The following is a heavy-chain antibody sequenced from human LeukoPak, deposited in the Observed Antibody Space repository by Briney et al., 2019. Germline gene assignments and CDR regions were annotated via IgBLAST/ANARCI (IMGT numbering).Heavy chain of an antibody. D-gene: IGHD6-19*01. CDR1: GFPFSSYA. V-gene: IGHV3-30*04. J-gene: IGHJ4*02. Sequence: GGSLRLSCAASGFPFSSYAMHWVRQAPGKGLEWVAVISYDGSNKYYADSVKGRFTISRDNSKNTLYLQMNSLRAEDTAVYCCARDSGIAVRLFDYWGQGTLVIVSS. CDR2: ISYDGSNK. CDR3: ARDSGIAVRLFDY.